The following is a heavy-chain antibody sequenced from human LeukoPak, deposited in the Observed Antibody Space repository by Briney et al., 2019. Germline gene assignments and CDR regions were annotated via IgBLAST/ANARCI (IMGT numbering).Heavy chain of an antibody. CDR3: VKFYGSGSYGTFDY. D-gene: IGHD3-10*01. CDR2: IRYDGSNK. Sequence: GGSLRLSCAASGFTFSSYGMHWVRQAPGKGLEWVAFIRYDGSNKYYADSVKGRFTISRDNSKNTLYLQMSSLRAEDTAVYYCVKFYGSGSYGTFDYWGQGTLVTVSS. V-gene: IGHV3-30*02. J-gene: IGHJ4*02. CDR1: GFTFSSYG.